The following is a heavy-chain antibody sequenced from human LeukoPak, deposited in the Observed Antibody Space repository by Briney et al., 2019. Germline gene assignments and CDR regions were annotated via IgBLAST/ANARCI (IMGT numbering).Heavy chain of an antibody. V-gene: IGHV1-3*03. CDR1: GYTFTSYA. CDR3: ARPIGYSNSWPPHDP. CDR2: INAGNGNT. J-gene: IGHJ5*02. Sequence: ASVKVSCKASGYTFTSYAMHWVRQAPGQRLEWMGWINAGNGNTKYSQEFQGRVTITRDTSASTAYMELSSLRAEDMAVYYCARPIGYSNSWPPHDPWGQGTLVTVSS. D-gene: IGHD6-13*01.